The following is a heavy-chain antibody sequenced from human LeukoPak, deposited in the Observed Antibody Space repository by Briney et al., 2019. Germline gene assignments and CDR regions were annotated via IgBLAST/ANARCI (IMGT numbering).Heavy chain of an antibody. CDR3: AKAGSGYPYVGFDY. CDR2: ISWDGGST. J-gene: IGHJ4*02. V-gene: IGHV3-43D*03. CDR1: GLTFDDYA. D-gene: IGHD3-22*01. Sequence: GGSLRLSCAASGLTFDDYAMHWVRQAPGKGLEWVSLISWDGGSTYYADSVKGRFTISRDNSKNSLYLQMNSLRAEDTAFYYCAKAGSGYPYVGFDYWGQGTLVTVSS.